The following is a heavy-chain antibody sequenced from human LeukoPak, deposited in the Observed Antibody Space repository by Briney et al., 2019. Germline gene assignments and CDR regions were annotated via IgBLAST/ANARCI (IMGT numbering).Heavy chain of an antibody. CDR1: GFTFSSYA. CDR2: ISGSGGST. Sequence: PGGSLRLSCAASGFTFSSYAMSWVRQAPGKGLEWVSAISGSGGSTYHADSVKGRFTISRDNSKNTLYLQMNSLRAEDTAVYYCAKVIAGYSSGWYVGYWGQGNVVSVSS. V-gene: IGHV3-23*01. D-gene: IGHD6-19*01. CDR3: AKVIAGYSSGWYVGY. J-gene: IGHJ4*02.